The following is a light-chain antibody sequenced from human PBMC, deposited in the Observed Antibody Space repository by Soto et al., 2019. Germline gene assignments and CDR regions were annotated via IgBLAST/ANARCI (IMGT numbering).Light chain of an antibody. CDR1: QSVSSN. CDR2: GAS. Sequence: EIVMTQSPATLSVPPGERATLSCRASQSVSSNLVWYQQKPGQAPRLLIYGASTRATGIPARFSGSGSGTDFTLTISSLQSEDFAVYYCQQYNDWPRTFGQGTKVEIK. V-gene: IGKV3-15*01. CDR3: QQYNDWPRT. J-gene: IGKJ1*01.